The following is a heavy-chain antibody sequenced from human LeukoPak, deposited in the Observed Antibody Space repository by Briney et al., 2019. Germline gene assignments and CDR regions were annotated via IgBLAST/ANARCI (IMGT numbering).Heavy chain of an antibody. CDR3: ARAHSRSSDFDY. V-gene: IGHV1-46*01. CDR1: GYIFTSYY. Sequence: ASVKVSCGASGYIFTSYYIHWVRQAPGQGLEWMGIINPEGDSTTYAQKFQGRVTMTSDTSTSTVYMELSSLRSEDTAVYYCARAHSRSSDFDYWGQGSLVTVSS. D-gene: IGHD3-22*01. CDR2: INPEGDST. J-gene: IGHJ4*02.